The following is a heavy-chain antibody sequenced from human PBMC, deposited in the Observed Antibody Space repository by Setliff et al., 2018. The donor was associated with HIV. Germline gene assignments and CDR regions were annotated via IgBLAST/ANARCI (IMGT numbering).Heavy chain of an antibody. CDR2: IYYTGTT. D-gene: IGHD3-10*01. CDR1: GVSLSSDGYY. J-gene: IGHJ3*02. V-gene: IGHV4-31*03. Sequence: SETLSLTCTVSGVSLSSDGYYWSWIRQYPGKGLDWIGYIYYTGTTQFTPSLEGRATISVDRSKNQFSLRLRVVTAADTAVYYCATADNFGSGTFLPFDCFDIWGQGTMVTVSS. CDR3: ATADNFGSGTFLPFDCFDI.